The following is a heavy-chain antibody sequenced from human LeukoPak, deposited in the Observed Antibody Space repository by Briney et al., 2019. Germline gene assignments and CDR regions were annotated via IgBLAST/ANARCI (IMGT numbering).Heavy chain of an antibody. CDR3: ARGLGHY. CDR2: INHSGST. CDR1: GGSINNYY. Sequence: SETLSLTCTVSGGSINNYYWSWIRLPPGKGLEWIGEINHSGSTNYNPSLKSRVTISVDTSKNQFSLKLSSVTAADTAVYYCARGLGHYWGQGTLVTVSS. J-gene: IGHJ4*02. V-gene: IGHV4-34*01.